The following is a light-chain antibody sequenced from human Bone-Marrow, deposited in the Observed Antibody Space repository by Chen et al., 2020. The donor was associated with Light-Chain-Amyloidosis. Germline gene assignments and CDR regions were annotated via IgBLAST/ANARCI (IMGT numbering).Light chain of an antibody. Sequence: DIQMTQSPSSLSASVGDRVTITCRASQTIYNYLNWYQQRPGKAPKLLIYAASTLQPGVPWTFSGTGSGTEFTLSSSSLQSEDFATYFCQQTYTIPPNTFGQGTKVEVK. CDR3: QQTYTIPPNT. V-gene: IGKV1-39*01. J-gene: IGKJ2*01. CDR1: QTIYNY. CDR2: AAS.